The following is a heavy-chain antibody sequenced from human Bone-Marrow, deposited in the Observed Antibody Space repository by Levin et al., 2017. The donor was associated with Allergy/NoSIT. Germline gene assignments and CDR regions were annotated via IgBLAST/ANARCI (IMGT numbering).Heavy chain of an antibody. J-gene: IGHJ4*02. V-gene: IGHV4-38-2*02. CDR1: GSSISSGYY. D-gene: IGHD7-27*01. Sequence: SETLSLTCTVSGSSISSGYYWGWIRQPPGKGLEWIGSIYHSGSTYYNPSLKSRVTISVDTSKNQFSLKLSSVTAADTAVYYCARDELTGVDDYWGQGTLVTVSS. CDR2: IYHSGST. CDR3: ARDELTGVDDY.